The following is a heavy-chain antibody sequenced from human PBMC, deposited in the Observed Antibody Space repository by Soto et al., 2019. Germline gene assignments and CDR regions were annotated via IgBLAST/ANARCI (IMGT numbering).Heavy chain of an antibody. CDR3: ARLGQPIERALDY. Sequence: ASVKVSCKASGYTFTSYAMHWVRQAPGQRLEWMGWINAGNGNTKYSQKFQGRVTITRDTSASTAHMELSSLRSEDTAVYYCARLGQPIERALDYWGQGTLVTVSS. D-gene: IGHD1-26*01. J-gene: IGHJ4*02. CDR2: INAGNGNT. V-gene: IGHV1-3*01. CDR1: GYTFTSYA.